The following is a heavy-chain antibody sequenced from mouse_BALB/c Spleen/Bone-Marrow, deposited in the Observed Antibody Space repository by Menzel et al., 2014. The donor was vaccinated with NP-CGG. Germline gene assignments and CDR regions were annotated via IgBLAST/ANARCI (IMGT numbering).Heavy chain of an antibody. CDR1: GYTFSSYW. CDR2: ILPGSGST. CDR3: ARERGC. J-gene: IGHJ3*01. V-gene: IGHV1-9*01. Sequence: VKLVESGAELMKTGASVKISYKATGYTFSSYWIEWVKQRPGHGLEWIGEILPGSGSTNCNEKFKGKATFTADTSSNTAYMQLSSLTSEDSAVYYCARERGCWGQGTLVTVSA.